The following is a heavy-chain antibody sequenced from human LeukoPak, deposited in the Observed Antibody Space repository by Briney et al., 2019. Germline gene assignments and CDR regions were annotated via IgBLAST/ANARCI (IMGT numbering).Heavy chain of an antibody. CDR3: ASLYYDFWSGYSDY. CDR1: GGSISSSSYY. J-gene: IGHJ4*02. CDR2: IYYSGST. D-gene: IGHD3-3*01. Sequence: SSETLSLTCTVSGGSISSSSYYWGWIRQPPGEGLEWIGSIYYSGSTYYNPSLKSRVTISVDTSKNQFSLKLSSVTAADTAVYYCASLYYDFWSGYSDYWGQGTLVTVSS. V-gene: IGHV4-39*01.